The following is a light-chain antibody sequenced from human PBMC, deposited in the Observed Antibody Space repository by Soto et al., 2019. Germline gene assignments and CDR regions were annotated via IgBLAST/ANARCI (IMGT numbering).Light chain of an antibody. CDR3: NSYTGSSTYV. CDR2: EVS. J-gene: IGLJ1*01. Sequence: QSVLTQPASVSGSPGQSITLSCTGTSSDVGGYNYVSWYQQHPGKAPKLMIYEVSNRPSGVSNRLSGSKSGNTASLTISGLQAEDEADYYCNSYTGSSTYVFGAGTKLTVL. V-gene: IGLV2-14*01. CDR1: SSDVGGYNY.